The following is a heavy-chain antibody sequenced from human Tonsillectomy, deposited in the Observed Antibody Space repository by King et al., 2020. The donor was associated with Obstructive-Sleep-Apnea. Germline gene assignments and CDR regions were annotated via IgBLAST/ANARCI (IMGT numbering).Heavy chain of an antibody. J-gene: IGHJ3*02. V-gene: IGHV3-23*01. Sequence: MSWVRQAPGKGLEWVSAISGSGGTTYYADSVKGRFTISRDNSKNTMYLQMNSLRAEDTAVYYCAKVRTRGWSTDDAFAIWGQGTTVTVS. D-gene: IGHD6-19*01. CDR2: ISGSGGTT. CDR3: AKVRTRGWSTDDAFAI.